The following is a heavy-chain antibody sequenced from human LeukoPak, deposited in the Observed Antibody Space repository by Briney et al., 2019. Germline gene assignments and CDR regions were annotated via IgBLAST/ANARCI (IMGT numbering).Heavy chain of an antibody. V-gene: IGHV4-30-4*07. J-gene: IGHJ6*03. CDR3: ARAHYYGSGSYGADYYYYMDV. CDR1: GGSISSGGYS. Sequence: PSETLSLTCAVSGGSISSGGYSWSWIRQPPGKGLEWIGYIYYSGSTYYNPSLKSRVTISVDTSKNQFSLKLSSVTAADTAVYYCARAHYYGSGSYGADYYYYMDVWGKGTTVTVSS. D-gene: IGHD3-10*01. CDR2: IYYSGST.